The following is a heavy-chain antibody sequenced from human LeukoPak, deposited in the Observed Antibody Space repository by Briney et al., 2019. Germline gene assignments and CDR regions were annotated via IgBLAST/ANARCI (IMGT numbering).Heavy chain of an antibody. V-gene: IGHV1-69*05. D-gene: IGHD3-3*01. J-gene: IGHJ5*02. CDR2: IIPIFGTA. CDR3: ARGITIFGVAHGRPRYNWFDP. CDR1: GGTFSSYA. Sequence: SVKVSCKPSGGTFSSYAISWVRQAPGQGLEWMGGIIPIFGTANYAQKFQGRVTITTDESTSTAYMELSSLRSEDTAVYYCARGITIFGVAHGRPRYNWFDPWGQGTLVTVSS.